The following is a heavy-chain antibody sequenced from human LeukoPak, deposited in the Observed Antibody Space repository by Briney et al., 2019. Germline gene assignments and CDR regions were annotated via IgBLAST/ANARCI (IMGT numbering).Heavy chain of an antibody. Sequence: PGGSLRLSCAASGFTLSTYWMYWVRQAPGKGLVWVSRINSDGSSTNYEDSVKGRFTISRDNAKNMLYLQMSSLRAEDTAVYYCARAIYAERAYWGQGTLVTVSS. CDR3: ARAIYAERAY. CDR1: GFTLSTYW. D-gene: IGHD4-17*01. CDR2: INSDGSST. V-gene: IGHV3-74*01. J-gene: IGHJ4*02.